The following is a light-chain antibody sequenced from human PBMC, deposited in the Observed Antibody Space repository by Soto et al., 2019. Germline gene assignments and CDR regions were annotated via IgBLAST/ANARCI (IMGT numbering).Light chain of an antibody. V-gene: IGKV3-15*01. Sequence: EIVMTQSPATLSVSPGETATLSCRASQGVSRNLAWYQQEPGQSPRLLIYGASTRATGIPARFSGSGSGTDFTLTISRLQSEDFAIYYCQQYDVWPRTFGQGTKVEIK. CDR3: QQYDVWPRT. J-gene: IGKJ1*01. CDR1: QGVSRN. CDR2: GAS.